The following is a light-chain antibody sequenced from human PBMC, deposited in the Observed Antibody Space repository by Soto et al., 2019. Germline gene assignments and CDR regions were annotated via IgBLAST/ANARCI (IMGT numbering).Light chain of an antibody. CDR1: QSVSSY. J-gene: IGKJ5*01. V-gene: IGKV3-11*01. CDR2: DTS. Sequence: EVLMTQSPATLSVSPGERATLSCRASQSVSSYLAWYQQKPGQAPRLLIYDTSNRATGVPARFSGSGSGTDFTLTISSLEPEDCAIYYCQQRQYWPPITFGQGTRLEIK. CDR3: QQRQYWPPIT.